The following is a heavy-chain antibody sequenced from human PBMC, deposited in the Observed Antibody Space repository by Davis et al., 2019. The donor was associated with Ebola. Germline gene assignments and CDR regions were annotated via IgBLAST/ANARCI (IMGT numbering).Heavy chain of an antibody. CDR1: GGSFNDYY. J-gene: IGHJ3*02. CDR2: INHRGST. CDR3: ARGRAVTVFGVVAIEAFDI. D-gene: IGHD3-3*01. V-gene: IGHV4-34*01. Sequence: PSETLSLTCALYGGSFNDYYWSWIRQSPGKGLEWFGEINHRGSTTYNPSLESRVTISIDTSKNQFSLKLTSVTTADSAMYYCARGRAVTVFGVVAIEAFDIWGQGTMVTVSP.